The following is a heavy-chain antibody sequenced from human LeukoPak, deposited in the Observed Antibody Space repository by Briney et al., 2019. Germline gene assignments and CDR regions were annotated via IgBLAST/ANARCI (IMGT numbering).Heavy chain of an antibody. CDR2: INPNSGGT. J-gene: IGHJ4*02. V-gene: IGHV1-2*02. D-gene: IGHD6-13*01. CDR1: GGTFSSYA. Sequence: ASVKVSCKASGGTFSSYAISWVRQAPGQGLEWMGWINPNSGGTDYARKFQGRVTMTRDTSISTAYMELSRLRSDDTAVYYCARRAIAAAGTNFDYWGQGTLVTVSS. CDR3: ARRAIAAAGTNFDY.